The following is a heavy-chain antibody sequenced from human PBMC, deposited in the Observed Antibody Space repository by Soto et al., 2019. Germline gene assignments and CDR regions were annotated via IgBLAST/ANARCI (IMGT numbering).Heavy chain of an antibody. V-gene: IGHV3-23*01. Sequence: EVQLLESGGGLVQPGGSLRLSCAASGFAFSSYGMSWVRQAPGKGLEWVSGISGSGANTYYAASVKGRFTISRDNSEPTLFLQMNSLRDKDTAVYLCAKVSSSGWYDAFDIWGQGTLVTVSS. D-gene: IGHD6-13*01. J-gene: IGHJ3*02. CDR1: GFAFSSYG. CDR3: AKVSSSGWYDAFDI. CDR2: ISGSGANT.